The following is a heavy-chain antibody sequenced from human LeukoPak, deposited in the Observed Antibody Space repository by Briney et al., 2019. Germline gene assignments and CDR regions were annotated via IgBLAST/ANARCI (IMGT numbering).Heavy chain of an antibody. CDR1: GFTFSSYS. Sequence: GGSLRLSCAASGFTFSSYSMNWVRQAPGKGLEWISYISSSTSTIYYADSVKGRFTISRDNARNSLYLQMNSLRAEDMALYYCAKDNSDGGGGYFDYWGQGTLVTVSS. J-gene: IGHJ4*02. V-gene: IGHV3-48*04. CDR2: ISSSTSTI. CDR3: AKDNSDGGGGYFDY. D-gene: IGHD4-23*01.